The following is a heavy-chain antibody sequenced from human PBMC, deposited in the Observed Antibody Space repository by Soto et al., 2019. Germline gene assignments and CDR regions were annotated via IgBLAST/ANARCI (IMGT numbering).Heavy chain of an antibody. CDR1: GFTFSSYA. CDR3: ATITMIVVVITTCPN. D-gene: IGHD3-22*01. V-gene: IGHV3-23*01. Sequence: EVQLLESGGGLVQPGGSLRLSCAASGFTFSSYAMSWVRQAPGKGLEWVSAISGSGGSTYYADSVKGRFTISRDNSKNTLYLQMNSLRAEDTAVYYCATITMIVVVITTCPNWGQGTLVTVSS. CDR2: ISGSGGST. J-gene: IGHJ4*02.